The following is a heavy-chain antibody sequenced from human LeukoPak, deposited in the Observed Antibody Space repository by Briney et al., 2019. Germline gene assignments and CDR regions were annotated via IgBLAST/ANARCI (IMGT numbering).Heavy chain of an antibody. CDR1: GGTFSSYA. D-gene: IGHD3-10*01. CDR2: IIPIFGTA. V-gene: IGHV1-69*05. CDR3: ARAMVRGPRMGYYFDY. J-gene: IGHJ4*02. Sequence: ASVKVSCKASGGTFSSYAISWVRQAPGQGLEWMGGIIPIFGTANYAQKFQGRVTITTDESTRTAYMELSSLRSEDTAVYYCARAMVRGPRMGYYFDYWGQGTLVTVSS.